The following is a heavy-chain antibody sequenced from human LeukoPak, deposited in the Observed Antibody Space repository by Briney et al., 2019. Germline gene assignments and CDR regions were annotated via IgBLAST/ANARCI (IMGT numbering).Heavy chain of an antibody. D-gene: IGHD2-15*01. V-gene: IGHV3-30*02. CDR1: GITFRSYG. J-gene: IGHJ4*02. Sequence: GGSLRLSCAASGITFRSYGMHWVRQAPGKGLEWVAFIWYDGSNKYYADTVKGRFTISRDNSRNTLFLQMNSLRAEDTAVYYCATDRATQYFDYWGQGTLVSVSS. CDR3: ATDRATQYFDY. CDR2: IWYDGSNK.